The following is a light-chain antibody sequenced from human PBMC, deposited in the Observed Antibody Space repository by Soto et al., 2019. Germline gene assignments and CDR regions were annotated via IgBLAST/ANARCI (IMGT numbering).Light chain of an antibody. Sequence: QSALTQPPSVSGAPGQRVTISCTGSSSNIGAGYDVHWYQQLPGTAPKLLIYSNNNRPSGVPDRFSGSKSGTSASLAITGLQAEDEADYYCQSFDSSLSGWVFGGGTKRTVL. CDR1: SSNIGAGYD. CDR2: SNN. J-gene: IGLJ3*02. V-gene: IGLV1-40*01. CDR3: QSFDSSLSGWV.